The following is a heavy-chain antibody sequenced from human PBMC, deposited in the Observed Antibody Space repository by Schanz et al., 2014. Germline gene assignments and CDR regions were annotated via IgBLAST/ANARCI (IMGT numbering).Heavy chain of an antibody. Sequence: QVQLVQSAPEVKKPGASVKVSCKASGYSFTNYGLNWVRQAPGQGPEWMGWISAFDDKTDYAQNFQGRLIMTTDTSTTTVYMELRSLISDDTAVYYCVRDAGWAFGDYHGMDVWGQGTSVTVSS. V-gene: IGHV1-18*01. CDR3: VRDAGWAFGDYHGMDV. CDR1: GYSFTNYG. D-gene: IGHD3-10*01. CDR2: ISAFDDKT. J-gene: IGHJ6*02.